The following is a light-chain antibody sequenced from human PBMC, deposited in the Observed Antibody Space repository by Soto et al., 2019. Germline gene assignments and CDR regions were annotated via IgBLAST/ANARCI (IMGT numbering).Light chain of an antibody. J-gene: IGKJ1*01. Sequence: DIKMTQSPSSLSASVGDRVTITGRASQIISTYLNWYQQRAGLAPRLLIYAASSLQSGVTPRFSGSGSGTDFTLTISSLQPEDFATYFCQPTYSAPPTVGQGTKVEIK. CDR2: AAS. CDR3: QPTYSAPPT. CDR1: QIISTY. V-gene: IGKV1-39*01.